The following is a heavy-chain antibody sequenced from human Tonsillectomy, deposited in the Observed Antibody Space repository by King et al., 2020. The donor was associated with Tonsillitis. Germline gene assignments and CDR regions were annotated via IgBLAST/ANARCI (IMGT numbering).Heavy chain of an antibody. Sequence: DVQLVESGGGLVQPGGSLRLSCAASGFTFSSYAMSWVRQAPGKGLEWVSAIIGSGDGRYYADSVKGRFTISRDNSKNTLYLQINSLTAEDTAVYYCAKALIGGSYDRLDYWGQGTLVTVSS. J-gene: IGHJ4*02. D-gene: IGHD1-26*01. V-gene: IGHV3-23*04. CDR2: IIGSGDGR. CDR3: AKALIGGSYDRLDY. CDR1: GFTFSSYA.